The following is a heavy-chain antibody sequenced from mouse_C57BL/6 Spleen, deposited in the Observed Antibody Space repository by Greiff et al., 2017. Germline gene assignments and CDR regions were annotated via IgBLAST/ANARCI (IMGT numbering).Heavy chain of an antibody. V-gene: IGHV14-4*01. J-gene: IGHJ4*01. Sequence: EVQLQQSGAELVRPGASVKLSCTASGFNIKDDYMHWVKQRPEQGLEWIGWIDPENGDTAYASKFQGKATITADTSSNTAYLQLSSLTSEDIAVYYCTTGSIYAMDYWGQGTSVTVSS. CDR2: IDPENGDT. CDR1: GFNIKDDY. CDR3: TTGSIYAMDY. D-gene: IGHD2-10*02.